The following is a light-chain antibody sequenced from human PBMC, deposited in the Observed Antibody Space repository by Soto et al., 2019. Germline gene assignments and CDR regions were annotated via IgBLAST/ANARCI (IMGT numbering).Light chain of an antibody. CDR3: AVWDDSLTAPV. J-gene: IGLJ2*01. Sequence: QAVVTQPPSASGTPGQRVTISCSGSRSNIGTNAVNWYQQLPGTAPKVLLYGDNQRPSGVPARFSGSRSGTSASLAISGLRSEDEAYYFCAVWDDSLTAPVFGGGTKLTVL. CDR1: RSNIGTNA. V-gene: IGLV1-44*01. CDR2: GDN.